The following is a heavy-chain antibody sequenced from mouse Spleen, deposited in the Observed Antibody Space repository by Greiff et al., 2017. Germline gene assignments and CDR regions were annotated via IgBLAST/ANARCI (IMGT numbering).Heavy chain of an antibody. D-gene: IGHD2-1*01. Sequence: QVQLQQSGPGLVAPSQSLSITCTVSGFSLTSYGVHWVRQPPGQGLEWLGVICPGGSTNYNSALMSRLSISKDNSKSQVFLKMNSLQTDDTAMYYCARDQSLLWGPFDYWGQGTTLTVSS. V-gene: IGHV2-9*02. CDR1: GFSLTSYG. J-gene: IGHJ2*01. CDR3: ARDQSLLWGPFDY. CDR2: ICPGGST.